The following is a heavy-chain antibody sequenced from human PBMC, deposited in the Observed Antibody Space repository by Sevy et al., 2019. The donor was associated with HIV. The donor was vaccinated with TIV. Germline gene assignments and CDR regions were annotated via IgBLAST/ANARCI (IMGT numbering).Heavy chain of an antibody. CDR1: GFTVNSNY. J-gene: IGHJ4*02. V-gene: IGHV3-66*01. CDR2: IHSDDTT. D-gene: IGHD5-18*01. Sequence: GGSLRLSCAASGFTVNSNYMTWVRQAPGKGLEGVSVIHSDDTTYHADSVKDRFTISRDNFKNTLYLHMSSLRAEDTAGYYCARGKSGYGYALNYWGLGTLVTVSS. CDR3: ARGKSGYGYALNY.